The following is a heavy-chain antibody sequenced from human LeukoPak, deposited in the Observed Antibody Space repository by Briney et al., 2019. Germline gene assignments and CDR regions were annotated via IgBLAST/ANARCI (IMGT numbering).Heavy chain of an antibody. CDR3: AREGTKSSSSWSHLYYYMDV. CDR2: INPNSGGT. D-gene: IGHD6-13*01. J-gene: IGHJ6*03. Sequence: ASVKVSCKASGYTFTSYGISWVRQAPGQGLEWMGWINPNSGGTNYAQKFQGRVTMTRDTSISTAYMELSRLRSDDTAVYYCAREGTKSSSSWSHLYYYMDVWGKGTTVTVSS. CDR1: GYTFTSYG. V-gene: IGHV1-2*02.